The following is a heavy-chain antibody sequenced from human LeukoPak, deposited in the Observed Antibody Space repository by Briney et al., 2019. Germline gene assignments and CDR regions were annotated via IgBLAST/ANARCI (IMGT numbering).Heavy chain of an antibody. CDR1: GFTFSSYW. D-gene: IGHD6-13*01. V-gene: IGHV3-7*01. CDR3: ARGDSSSWYYSIDY. J-gene: IGHJ4*02. Sequence: GGSLRLSCAASGFTFSSYWMSWVRQAPGKGLEWVANIKQDGSEKYYVDSVKGRFTISRDNAKNSLYLQMNSLRAEDTAVYYCARGDSSSWYYSIDYWGQGTLVTVSS. CDR2: IKQDGSEK.